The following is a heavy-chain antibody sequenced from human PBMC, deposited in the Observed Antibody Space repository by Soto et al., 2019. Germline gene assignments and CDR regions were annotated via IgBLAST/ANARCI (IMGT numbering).Heavy chain of an antibody. CDR3: SMYYDLAYYFDY. CDR2: ISAYNGNT. CDR1: GYTFTSYG. Sequence: QVQLVQSGAEVKKPGASVKVSCKASGYTFTSYGISWVRQAPGQGLEWMGWISAYNGNTNYAQKLQGRVTMTTDTSTRIAYMELRSLTSDDTAVYYCSMYYDLAYYFDYWGQGTLVIVSS. J-gene: IGHJ4*02. V-gene: IGHV1-18*01. D-gene: IGHD3-3*01.